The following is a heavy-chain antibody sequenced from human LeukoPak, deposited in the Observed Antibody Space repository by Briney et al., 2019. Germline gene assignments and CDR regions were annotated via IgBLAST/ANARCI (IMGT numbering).Heavy chain of an antibody. CDR3: ARDKGIQLWLYYFDY. Sequence: GGSLRLSCAASGFTFSSYGMHWVRQAPGKGLEWVATISYDRSNKYYADSVKGRFTISRDNSKTTLYLQMNSLRAEDAAVYYCARDKGIQLWLYYFDYWGQGTLVTVSS. CDR1: GFTFSSYG. J-gene: IGHJ4*02. V-gene: IGHV3-30*03. D-gene: IGHD5-18*01. CDR2: ISYDRSNK.